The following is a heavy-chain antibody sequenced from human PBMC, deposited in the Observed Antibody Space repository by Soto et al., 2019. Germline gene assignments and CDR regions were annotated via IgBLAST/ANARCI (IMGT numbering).Heavy chain of an antibody. J-gene: IGHJ4*02. CDR1: GFTFSDYT. Sequence: GGSLRLSCAASGFTFSDYTMNWVRQAPGKGLEWVSSISTSSSFIYQADSVKGRFTISRDNAKNSLYLQMHSLRAEDTAVYYWARYFITATTSYWGQGTLVTVSS. V-gene: IGHV3-21*01. CDR3: ARYFITATTSY. D-gene: IGHD1-20*01. CDR2: ISTSSSFI.